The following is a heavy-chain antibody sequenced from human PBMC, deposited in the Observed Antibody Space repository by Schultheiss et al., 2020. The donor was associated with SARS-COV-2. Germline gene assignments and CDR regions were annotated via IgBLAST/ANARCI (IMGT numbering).Heavy chain of an antibody. CDR2: INSDGSST. Sequence: GGSLRLSCAASGFTFSSYAMSWVRQAPGKGLVWVSRINSDGSSTSYADSVKGRFTISRDNAKNTLYLQMNSLRAEDTAVYYCARSPILYAFDYWGQGTLVTVSS. CDR3: ARSPILYAFDY. V-gene: IGHV3-74*01. CDR1: GFTFSSYA. D-gene: IGHD2-8*01. J-gene: IGHJ4*02.